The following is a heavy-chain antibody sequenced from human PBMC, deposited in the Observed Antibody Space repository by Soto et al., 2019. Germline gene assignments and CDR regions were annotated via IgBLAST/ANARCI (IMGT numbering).Heavy chain of an antibody. V-gene: IGHV1-69*02. J-gene: IGHJ4*02. Sequence: QVQLVQSGAEVKKPGSSVKVSCKASGGTFSSYTISWVRQAPGQGLEWMGRIIPILGIANYAQKFQGRVTITADKSTSTAYMELSSLRSEDTAVYYCVKIAVAGTGYFDYWGQGTLVTVS. CDR2: IIPILGIA. CDR1: GGTFSSYT. CDR3: VKIAVAGTGYFDY. D-gene: IGHD6-19*01.